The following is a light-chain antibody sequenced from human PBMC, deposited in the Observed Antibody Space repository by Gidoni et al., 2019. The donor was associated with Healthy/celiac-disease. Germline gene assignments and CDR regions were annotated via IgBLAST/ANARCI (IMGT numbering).Light chain of an antibody. CDR3: SSYTSRV. J-gene: IGLJ3*02. CDR2: DVS. Sequence: QSALTQPASVSGSPGQSITISCTGTSSDVGGYNYVSWYQPHPGKAPQLMIYDVSNRPSGVSNRFSGSKSGNTASLTISGLQAEDEADYYCSSYTSRVFGGGTKLTVL. CDR1: SSDVGGYNY. V-gene: IGLV2-14*01.